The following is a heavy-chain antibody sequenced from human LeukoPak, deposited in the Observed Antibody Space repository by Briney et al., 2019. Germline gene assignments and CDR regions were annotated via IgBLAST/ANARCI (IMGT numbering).Heavy chain of an antibody. CDR2: MNPNSGNT. D-gene: IGHD3-10*01. CDR1: GYTFTNYD. CDR3: VRGDSGYFFYYGLDV. Sequence: EASVKVSCKASGYTFTNYDINWVRQATGQGLEWMGWMNPNSGNTGYAQKFQDRVTMTRNTSISTAYMELTRLTSEDTAVYYCVRGDSGYFFYYGLDVWGQGTTVTVSS. J-gene: IGHJ6*02. V-gene: IGHV1-8*01.